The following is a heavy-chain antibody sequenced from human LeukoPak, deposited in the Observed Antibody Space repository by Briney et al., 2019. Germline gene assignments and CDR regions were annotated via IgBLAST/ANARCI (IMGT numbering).Heavy chain of an antibody. D-gene: IGHD3-22*01. CDR2: ISAYNGNT. J-gene: IGHJ1*01. CDR3: ARAVDYYDSSGYYHPEYFQH. CDR1: GYTFTSYG. Sequence: ASVKVSCKASGYTFTSYGISWVRQAPGQGLEWMGWISAYNGNTNYAQKLQGRVTMTTDTSTSTAYMELRSLRSDDTAVYYCARAVDYYDSSGYYHPEYFQHWGQGTLVTVSS. V-gene: IGHV1-18*01.